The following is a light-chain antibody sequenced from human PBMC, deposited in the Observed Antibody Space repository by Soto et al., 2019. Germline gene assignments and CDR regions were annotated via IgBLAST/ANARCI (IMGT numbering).Light chain of an antibody. J-gene: IGKJ1*01. V-gene: IGKV1-5*03. CDR2: KAS. CDR1: QTISSW. CDR3: QHYNSYSEA. Sequence: DIQMTQSPSTLSGSVGDRVTITCRASQTISSWLAWYQQKPGNAPKLLIYKASTLKSGVPSRFSGSGSGTEFTLTISSLQPDDFATYYCQHYNSYSEAFGQGTKVELK.